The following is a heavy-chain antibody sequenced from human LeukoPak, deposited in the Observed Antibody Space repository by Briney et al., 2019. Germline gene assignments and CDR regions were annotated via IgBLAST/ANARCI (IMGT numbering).Heavy chain of an antibody. CDR2: ITSSTKTL. Sequence: GGSLTLSCAASGFTLSTCGLGWVRQAAGKGLEWLSYITSSTKTLFMDSVQGRFTTSRDNAKNSLSLQMDSLTDEDTAVYYCARGYCSSTDCHLARHFEYWGQGTLVTVSS. CDR3: ARGYCSSTDCHLARHFEY. CDR1: GFTLSTCG. D-gene: IGHD2-2*01. V-gene: IGHV3-48*02. J-gene: IGHJ4*02.